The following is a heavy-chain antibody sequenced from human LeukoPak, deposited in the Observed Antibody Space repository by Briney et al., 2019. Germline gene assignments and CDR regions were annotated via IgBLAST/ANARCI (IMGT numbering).Heavy chain of an antibody. V-gene: IGHV3-21*01. D-gene: IGHD1-26*01. CDR1: GFTFSSYN. CDR3: ARDPYSGNYGAYYYYYMDV. J-gene: IGHJ6*03. CDR2: ITSSSTYI. Sequence: GGSLRLSCAASGFTFSSYNMNWVRQAPGKGLEWVSSITSSSTYIYYADSVRGRFTISRDNAKNSLYLQMNSLRAEDTAVYFCARDPYSGNYGAYYYYYMDVWGKGTTVTVSS.